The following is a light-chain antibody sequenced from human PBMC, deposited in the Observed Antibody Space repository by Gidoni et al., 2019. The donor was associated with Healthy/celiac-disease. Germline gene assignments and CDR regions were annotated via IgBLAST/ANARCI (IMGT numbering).Light chain of an antibody. CDR2: GAS. V-gene: IGKV3-15*01. CDR1: QSVSSN. Sequence: IVMTQSPATLSVSTGESATLSCRASQSVSSNLAWYQQKPGKAPRLLIYGASTRANGIPARFSGSGSGTEFTLTISSLQSEDFAVYYCQQNNNWPRTFGQGTKVEIK. CDR3: QQNNNWPRT. J-gene: IGKJ1*01.